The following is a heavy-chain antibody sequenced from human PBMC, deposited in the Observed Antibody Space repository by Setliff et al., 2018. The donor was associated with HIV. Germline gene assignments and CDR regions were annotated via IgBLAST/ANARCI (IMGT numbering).Heavy chain of an antibody. CDR3: ARLNCGGDCSTTSGGCFFDY. V-gene: IGHV4-39*01. J-gene: IGHJ4*02. CDR1: GASIVTTDHY. D-gene: IGHD2-21*01. CDR2: AYYGADR. Sequence: KPSETLSLTCTVSGASIVTTDHYWGWVRQAPGKGLEWVGSAYYGADRYYSPSLRSRVTVSVDTWKNQFSLKLNSMTAADTALYYCARLNCGGDCSTTSGGCFFDYWGQGNLVTVSS.